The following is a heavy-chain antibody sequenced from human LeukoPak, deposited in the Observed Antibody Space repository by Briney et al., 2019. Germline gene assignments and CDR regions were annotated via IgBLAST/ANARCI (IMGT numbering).Heavy chain of an antibody. CDR2: ISAGGDST. CDR1: GFTFSSYA. CDR3: AKVYRWELQGLDY. J-gene: IGHJ4*02. Sequence: GGSLRLSCAASGFTFSSYAMSWVRQAPGKGLEWVAAISAGGDSTYYADSVKGRFTISRDNSKNTLYLQMNSLRVEGTAVYYCAKVYRWELQGLDYWGQGTPVTVSS. D-gene: IGHD1-26*01. V-gene: IGHV3-23*01.